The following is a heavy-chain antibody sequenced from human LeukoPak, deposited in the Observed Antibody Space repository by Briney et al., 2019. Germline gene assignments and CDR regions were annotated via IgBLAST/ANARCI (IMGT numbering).Heavy chain of an antibody. J-gene: IGHJ4*02. V-gene: IGHV4-39*01. CDR1: GGSISSSSYY. CDR3: ARGAVVLGYCTNGVCYPFDY. CDR2: IYYSGST. Sequence: PSETLSLTCTVSGGSISSSSYYWGWIRQPPGKGLEWIGSIYYSGSTYYNPSLKSRVTISVDTSKNQFSLKLSSVTAADTAVYYCARGAVVLGYCTNGVCYPFDYWGQGTLVTVSS. D-gene: IGHD2-8*01.